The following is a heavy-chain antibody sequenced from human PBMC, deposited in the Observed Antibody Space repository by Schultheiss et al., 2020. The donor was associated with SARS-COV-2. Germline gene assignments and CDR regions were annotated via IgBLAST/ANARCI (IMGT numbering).Heavy chain of an antibody. D-gene: IGHD1-26*01. CDR3: ARESRKVGATGMDV. V-gene: IGHV5-51*01. J-gene: IGHJ6*03. Sequence: GGSLRLSCKASGYTFTSYWIGWVRQMPGKGLEWMGIIYPGDSDTRYSPSFQGQVTISADKSISTAYLQWSSLKASDTAMYYCARESRKVGATGMDVWGKGTTVTVSS. CDR2: IYPGDSDT. CDR1: GYTFTSYW.